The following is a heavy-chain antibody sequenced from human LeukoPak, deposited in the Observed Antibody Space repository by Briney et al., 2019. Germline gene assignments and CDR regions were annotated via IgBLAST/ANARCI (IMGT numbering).Heavy chain of an antibody. CDR2: INPNSGGT. V-gene: IGHV1-2*02. CDR3: ARVGCTNINCLNWFDP. Sequence: ASVKVSCKASGYTFTDYYLHWVRQAPGQGLEWMGWINPNSGGTNYAQKFQGGVTMTRDTSISTAYMELSRLRSDDTAVYYCARVGCTNINCLNWFDPWGQGTLAIVSS. CDR1: GYTFTDYY. J-gene: IGHJ5*02. D-gene: IGHD2-8*01.